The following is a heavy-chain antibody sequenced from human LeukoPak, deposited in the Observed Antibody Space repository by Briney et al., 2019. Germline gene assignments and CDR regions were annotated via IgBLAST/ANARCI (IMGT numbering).Heavy chain of an antibody. CDR1: GYSISSGYY. J-gene: IGHJ4*02. CDR3: ARQHDILTYWRSYYFDY. V-gene: IGHV4-38-2*02. Sequence: SETLSLTCTVSGYSISSGYYWGWIRQPPGEGLEWIGSIYHSGSTYYNPSLKSRVTISVDTSKNQFSLRLSSVTAADTAVYYCARQHDILTYWRSYYFDYWGQGTLVTVSS. CDR2: IYHSGST. D-gene: IGHD3-9*01.